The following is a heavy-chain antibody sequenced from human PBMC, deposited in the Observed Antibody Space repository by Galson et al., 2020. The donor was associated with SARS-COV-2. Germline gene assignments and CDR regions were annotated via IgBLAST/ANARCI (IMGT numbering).Heavy chain of an antibody. Sequence: GESLKISCAASGFTFGAYSMNWVRQAPGKGLEWISYISTSSSTIYYAASVKGRFTISRDTARNSLYLQMNSLRDEDTAVYYCARESSTAWGNWFDSWGQGTLVTVSS. D-gene: IGHD6-19*01. J-gene: IGHJ5*01. CDR1: GFTFGAYS. CDR3: ARESSTAWGNWFDS. V-gene: IGHV3-48*02. CDR2: ISTSSSTI.